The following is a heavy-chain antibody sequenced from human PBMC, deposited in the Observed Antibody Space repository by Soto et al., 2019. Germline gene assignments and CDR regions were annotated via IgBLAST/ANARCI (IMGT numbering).Heavy chain of an antibody. D-gene: IGHD3-10*01. J-gene: IGHJ4*02. Sequence: GGSLRLSCAASGFTFSSYAMSWVRQAPGKGLEWVSAISGSGGSTYYADSVKGRFTISRDNSKNTLYLQMNSLRAEDTAVYYCVSPNVLLWFGESPFDYWGQGTLVTVSS. V-gene: IGHV3-23*01. CDR3: VSPNVLLWFGESPFDY. CDR2: ISGSGGST. CDR1: GFTFSSYA.